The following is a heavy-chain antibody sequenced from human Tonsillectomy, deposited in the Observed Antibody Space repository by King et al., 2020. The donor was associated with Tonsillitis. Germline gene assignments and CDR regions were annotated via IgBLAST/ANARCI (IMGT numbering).Heavy chain of an antibody. CDR1: GFTVSSNY. J-gene: IGHJ3*02. V-gene: IGHV3-66*01. CDR3: ARDRVGGIFDI. CDR2: IYIGGST. Sequence: VQLVESGGGLVQPGGSLRLSCAASGFTVSSNYMSWVRQAPGKGLEWVSVIYIGGSTYYADSVTGRFTISRDNSKNTLYLQMNSLRAEDTAVYYCARDRVGGIFDIWGQGTMVTVSS. D-gene: IGHD3-10*01.